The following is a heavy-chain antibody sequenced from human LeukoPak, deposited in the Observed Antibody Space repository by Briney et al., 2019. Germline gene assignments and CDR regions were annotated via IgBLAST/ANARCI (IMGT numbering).Heavy chain of an antibody. CDR1: VFTFNNYD. CDR2: IRYDGSNK. CDR3: AKDSGSYYTSDY. Sequence: GGSLRLSCAASVFTFNNYDTHWVRQAPGKGLEWVAFIRYDGSNKYYADFVEGRFTISRDNSKNTLYLLMNSLRAEDTAVYYCAKDSGSYYTSDYWGQGTLVTVSS. V-gene: IGHV3-30*02. D-gene: IGHD3-10*01. J-gene: IGHJ4*02.